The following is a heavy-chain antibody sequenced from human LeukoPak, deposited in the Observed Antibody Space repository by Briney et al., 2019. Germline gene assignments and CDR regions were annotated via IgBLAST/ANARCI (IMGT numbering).Heavy chain of an antibody. CDR2: ISGSGGST. J-gene: IGHJ4*02. Sequence: GGSLRLSCAASGFTFSSYAMSLVRQAPGKGLEWVSAISGSGGSTYYADSVKGRFTISRDNSKNTLYLQMNSLRAEDTAVYYCAKVDSSSLGYKWLRQIGALFDYWGQGTLVTVSS. D-gene: IGHD6-6*01. CDR1: GFTFSSYA. CDR3: AKVDSSSLGYKWLRQIGALFDY. V-gene: IGHV3-23*01.